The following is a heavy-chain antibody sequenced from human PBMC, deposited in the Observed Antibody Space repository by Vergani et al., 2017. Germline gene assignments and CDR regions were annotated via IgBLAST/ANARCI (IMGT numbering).Heavy chain of an antibody. J-gene: IGHJ6*02. CDR1: GGTFSSYA. V-gene: IGHV1-69*12. CDR2: IIPIFGTA. CDR3: ARVLDDYYYYGMDV. Sequence: QVQLVQSGAEVKKPGSSVKVSCKASGGTFSSYAISWVRQAPGQGLEWMGGIIPIFGTANYAQKFQGRVTITADDSTSTAYMELSSLRSEDTAVYYCARVLDDYYYYGMDVWGQGTTVTVSS. D-gene: IGHD3/OR15-3a*01.